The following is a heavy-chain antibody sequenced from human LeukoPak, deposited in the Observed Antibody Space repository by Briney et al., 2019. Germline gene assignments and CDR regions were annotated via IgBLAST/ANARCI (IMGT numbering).Heavy chain of an antibody. CDR3: ARIKSSSWDHFDY. CDR1: GFSLSTYGMC. V-gene: IGHV2-70*11. D-gene: IGHD6-13*01. CDR2: IDWDDDK. J-gene: IGHJ4*02. Sequence: SGPALVKPTQTLTLTCTFSGFSLSTYGMCVSWIRQPPGKALEWLARIDWDDDKYYRTSLKTRLTISKDTSKNQVVLTMTNMDPVDTATYDWARIKSSSWDHFDYWGQGTLVTVSS.